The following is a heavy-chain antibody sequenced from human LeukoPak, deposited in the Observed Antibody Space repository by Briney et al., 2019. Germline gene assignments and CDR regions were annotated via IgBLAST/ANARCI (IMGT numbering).Heavy chain of an antibody. CDR2: IKQDGSEK. CDR1: GFTFSSYW. D-gene: IGHD6-13*01. CDR3: ARGRGSSWTNYFDY. V-gene: IGHV3-7*04. J-gene: IGHJ4*02. Sequence: GGSLRLSCAASGFTFSSYWMSWVRQAPGKGLEWVANIKQDGSEKYYVDSVKGRFTISRDHAKNSLYLQMSTLRAEDTAVYYCARGRGSSWTNYFDYWGQGTLVTVSS.